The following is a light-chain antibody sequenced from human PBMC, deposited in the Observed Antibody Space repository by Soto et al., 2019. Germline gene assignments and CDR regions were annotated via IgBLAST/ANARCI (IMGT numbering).Light chain of an antibody. Sequence: EIVMTQSPATLSVSPGERATLSCRASQGISNNLAWYQQKPGQAPRLLILGASTRATGIPARFGGSGSGTEFTLTISSLQSEDSAVYYCKQYNRWPPFTFGQGTRLEIK. J-gene: IGKJ5*01. V-gene: IGKV3-15*01. CDR2: GAS. CDR3: KQYNRWPPFT. CDR1: QGISNN.